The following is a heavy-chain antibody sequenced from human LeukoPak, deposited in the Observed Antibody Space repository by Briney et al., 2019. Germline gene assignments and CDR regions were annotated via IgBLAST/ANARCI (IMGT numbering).Heavy chain of an antibody. CDR3: TRDRPSSGWALDY. J-gene: IGHJ4*02. V-gene: IGHV3-23*01. CDR2: INPSGGST. Sequence: GGSLRLSCAASGFTFSYYAMTWVRQAPGKGLECVSAINPSGGSTNYADSVKGRFTISRDNSKSTLYLQMNSLRPEDTAIYYCTRDRPSSGWALDYWGQGALVTVSS. D-gene: IGHD6-19*01. CDR1: GFTFSYYA.